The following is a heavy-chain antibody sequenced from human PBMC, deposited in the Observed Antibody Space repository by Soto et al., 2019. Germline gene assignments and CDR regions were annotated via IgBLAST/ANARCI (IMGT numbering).Heavy chain of an antibody. CDR1: GFTFSSYS. J-gene: IGHJ4*02. V-gene: IGHV3-48*01. Sequence: GGSLRLSCAASGFTFSSYSMNWVRQAPGKGLKWVSYISSSSSTIYYADSVKGRFTISRDNAKNSLYLQMNSLRAEDTAVYYCARRVGLANFDYWGQGTLVTVSS. CDR2: ISSSSSTI. CDR3: ARRVGLANFDY. D-gene: IGHD1-26*01.